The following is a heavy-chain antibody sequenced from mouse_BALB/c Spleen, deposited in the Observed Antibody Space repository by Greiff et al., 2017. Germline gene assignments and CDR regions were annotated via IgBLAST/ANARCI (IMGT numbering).Heavy chain of an antibody. V-gene: IGHV2-6-7*01. D-gene: IGHD2-4*01. J-gene: IGHJ4*01. Sequence: QVQLQESGPGLVAPSQSLSITCTVSGFSLTGYGVNWVRQPPGKGLEWLGMIWGDGSTDYNSALKSRLSISKDNSKSQVFLKMNSLQTDDTARYYCAREGATMITSYAMDYWGQGTSVTVSS. CDR3: AREGATMITSYAMDY. CDR1: GFSLTGYG. CDR2: IWGDGST.